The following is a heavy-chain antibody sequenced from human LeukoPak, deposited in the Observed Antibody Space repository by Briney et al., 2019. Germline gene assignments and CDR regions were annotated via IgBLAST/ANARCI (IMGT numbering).Heavy chain of an antibody. CDR3: ARAITYYYYYMDV. J-gene: IGHJ6*03. V-gene: IGHV4-31*03. Sequence: SQTLSLTCTVSGGSISSGGYYWSWIRQHPGKGLEWIGYIYYSGSTYYNPSLKSRVTISVDTSKNQFSLKLSSVTAADTAVYYCARAITYYYYYMDVWGKGTTVNVSS. CDR1: GGSISSGGYY. CDR2: IYYSGST.